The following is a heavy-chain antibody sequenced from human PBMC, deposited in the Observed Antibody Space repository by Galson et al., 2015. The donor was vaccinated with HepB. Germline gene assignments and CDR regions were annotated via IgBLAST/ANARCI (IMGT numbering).Heavy chain of an antibody. CDR1: GFTFTSSA. V-gene: IGHV1-58*01. CDR3: AADDGGGYYRYYYYYGMDV. D-gene: IGHD3-22*01. CDR2: IVVGSGNT. J-gene: IGHJ6*02. Sequence: SVKVSCKASGFTFTSSAVQWVRQARGQRLEWIGWIVVGSGNTNYAQKFQERVTITRDMSTSTAYMELSSLRSGDTAVYYCAADDGGGYYRYYYYYGMDVWGQGTTVTVSS.